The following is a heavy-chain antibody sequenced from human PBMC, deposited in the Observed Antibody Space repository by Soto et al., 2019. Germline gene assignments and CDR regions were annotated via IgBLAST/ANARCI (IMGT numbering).Heavy chain of an antibody. D-gene: IGHD6-13*01. Sequence: PXGSLRLSCAASGVTFSSYAMSWVRQAPGKGLDWVSAISGSGGSTYYADSVKGRFTISRDNSKNTLYLQMNSLRAEDTAVYYCAPSRGSRKGFDHWGQGTLVTVSS. CDR2: ISGSGGST. CDR1: GVTFSSYA. V-gene: IGHV3-23*01. J-gene: IGHJ5*02. CDR3: APSRGSRKGFDH.